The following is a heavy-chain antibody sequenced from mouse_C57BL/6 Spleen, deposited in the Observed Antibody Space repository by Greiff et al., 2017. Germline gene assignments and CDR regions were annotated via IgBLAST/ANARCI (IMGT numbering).Heavy chain of an antibody. CDR1: GYTFTSYW. J-gene: IGHJ2*01. CDR3: ALDSSGYYFDY. V-gene: IGHV1-59*01. D-gene: IGHD3-2*02. CDR2: IDPSDSYT. Sequence: QVQLQQPGAELVRPGTSVKLSCKASGYTFTSYWMHWVKQWPGQGLEWIGVIDPSDSYTNYNQKFKGKATLTVDTSSSTAYMQLSSLTSEDSAVYYCALDSSGYYFDYWGQGTTLTVSS.